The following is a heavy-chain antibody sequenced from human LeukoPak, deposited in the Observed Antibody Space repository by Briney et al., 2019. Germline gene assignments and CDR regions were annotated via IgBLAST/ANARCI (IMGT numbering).Heavy chain of an antibody. Sequence: PAETVSLTCTVSGGSISSSSYYWGWIRQPPGKGLEWIGSIFYSGSTYYNPSLQSRVTISVDTSKNQFSLKLSSVTAADTAVYYCARQSFTMVRGISWFDPWGQGTLV. D-gene: IGHD3-10*01. CDR3: ARQSFTMVRGISWFDP. V-gene: IGHV4-39*01. J-gene: IGHJ5*02. CDR2: IFYSGST. CDR1: GGSISSSSYY.